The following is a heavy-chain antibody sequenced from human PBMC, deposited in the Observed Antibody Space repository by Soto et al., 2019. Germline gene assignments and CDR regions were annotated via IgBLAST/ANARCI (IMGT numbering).Heavy chain of an antibody. Sequence: QVQLQQWGAGLLKPSETLSLTCAVYGGSFSGYYWTWIRQPQGTGLEWIGEINHSGSTYYNPTLKSRVTLSVDTSNNQFSLKLTSVTAADTALYYCARDKITGLFDYWGQGTLVTVSS. CDR3: ARDKITGLFDY. V-gene: IGHV4-34*01. D-gene: IGHD2-8*02. CDR1: GGSFSGYY. J-gene: IGHJ4*02. CDR2: INHSGST.